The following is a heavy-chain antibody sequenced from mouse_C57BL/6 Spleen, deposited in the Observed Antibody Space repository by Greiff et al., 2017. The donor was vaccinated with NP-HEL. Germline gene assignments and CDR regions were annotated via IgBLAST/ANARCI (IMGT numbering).Heavy chain of an antibody. J-gene: IGHJ4*01. D-gene: IGHD1-1*01. CDR3: ARPPNITTVVATDYAMDY. CDR1: GYTFTSYW. V-gene: IGHV1-72*01. CDR2: IDPNSGGT. Sequence: VQLQQPGAELVKPGASVKLSCKASGYTFTSYWMHWVKQRPGRGLEWIGRIDPNSGGTKYNEKFKSKATLTVDKPSSTAYMQLSSLTSEDSAVYYCARPPNITTVVATDYAMDYWGQGTSVTVSS.